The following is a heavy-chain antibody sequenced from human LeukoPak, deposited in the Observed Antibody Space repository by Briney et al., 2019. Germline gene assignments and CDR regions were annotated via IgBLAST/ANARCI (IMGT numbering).Heavy chain of an antibody. J-gene: IGHJ4*02. CDR2: IWYVGSNK. V-gene: IGHV3-33*06. CDR3: AKDSALPDIVVVPAAKGFDY. CDR1: GFTFSSYG. D-gene: IGHD2-2*01. Sequence: PGRSLRLSCAASGFTFSSYGMHWVRQAPGKGLEWVAVIWYVGSNKYYADSVKGRFTISRDNSKNTLYLQMNSLRAEDTAVYYCAKDSALPDIVVVPAAKGFDYWGQGTLVTVSS.